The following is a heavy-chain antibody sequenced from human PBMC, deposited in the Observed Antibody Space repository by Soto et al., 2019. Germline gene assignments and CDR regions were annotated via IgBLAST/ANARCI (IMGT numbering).Heavy chain of an antibody. CDR3: ARDETGYSSSWYVGEGYYYGMDV. D-gene: IGHD6-13*01. CDR1: GFTFSSYA. CDR2: ISYDGSNK. J-gene: IGHJ6*02. Sequence: GSLRLSCAASGFTFSSYAMHWVRQAPGKGLEWVAVISYDGSNKYYADSVKGRFTISRDNSKNTLYLQMNSLRAEDTAVYYCARDETGYSSSWYVGEGYYYGMDVWGQGTTVTVSS. V-gene: IGHV3-30-3*01.